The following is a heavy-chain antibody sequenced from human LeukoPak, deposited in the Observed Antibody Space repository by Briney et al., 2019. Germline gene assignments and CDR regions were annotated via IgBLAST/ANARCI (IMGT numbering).Heavy chain of an antibody. J-gene: IGHJ4*02. CDR3: ARGLLPIVGATHFDY. D-gene: IGHD1-26*01. CDR2: IKQDGSEK. CDR1: GFTFSSYW. V-gene: IGHV3-7*01. Sequence: PGGSLRLSCAASGFTFSSYWMSWVRQAPGKGLEWVANIKQDGSEKYYVDSVKGRFTISRDNAKNSLYLQMNSLRAEDTAVYYCARGLLPIVGATHFDYWGQGTLVTVSS.